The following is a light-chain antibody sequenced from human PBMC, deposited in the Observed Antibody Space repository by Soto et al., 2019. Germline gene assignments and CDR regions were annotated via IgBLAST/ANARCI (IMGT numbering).Light chain of an antibody. Sequence: DIQMTQSPSTLSASVGDRVTITCRASQSISSWLAWYQQKPGKAPNLLIYKASSLEGGVPSRFSGSGSGTEFTLTISGLQPDDFATYYCQQYHSYSLTFGQGTKVEFK. CDR2: KAS. CDR3: QQYHSYSLT. V-gene: IGKV1-5*03. CDR1: QSISSW. J-gene: IGKJ1*01.